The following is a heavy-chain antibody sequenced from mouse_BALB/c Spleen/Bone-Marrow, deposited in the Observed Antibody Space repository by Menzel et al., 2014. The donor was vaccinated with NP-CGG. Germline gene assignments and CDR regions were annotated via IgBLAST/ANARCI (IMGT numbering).Heavy chain of an antibody. J-gene: IGHJ3*01. CDR3: ARNGNYPAWFAY. CDR1: GYTFSSYW. CDR2: FLPGSGST. D-gene: IGHD2-1*01. V-gene: IGHV1-9*01. Sequence: QVHVKQSGAELMKSGASVKISCKATGYTFSSYWIEWVKQRPGHGLEWIGEFLPGSGSTNYNEKFKGKATFTADTSSNTANMQLSSLTSEASAVYYCARNGNYPAWFAYWGQGTLVTVSA.